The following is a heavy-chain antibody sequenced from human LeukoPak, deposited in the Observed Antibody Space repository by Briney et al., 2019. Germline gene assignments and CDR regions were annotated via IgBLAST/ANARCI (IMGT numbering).Heavy chain of an antibody. CDR2: ISSSGSTI. CDR3: ARGSGQQPARFDY. V-gene: IGHV3-48*03. Sequence: GGSLRLSCAASGFTFSSYEMNWVRQAPGKGLEWASYISSSGSTIYYADSVKGRFTISRDNAKNSLYLQMNSLRAEDTAVYYCARGSGQQPARFDYWGQGTLVTVSS. D-gene: IGHD6-13*01. J-gene: IGHJ4*02. CDR1: GFTFSSYE.